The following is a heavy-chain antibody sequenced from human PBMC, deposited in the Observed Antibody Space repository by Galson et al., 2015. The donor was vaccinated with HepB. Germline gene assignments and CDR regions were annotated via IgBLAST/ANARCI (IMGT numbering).Heavy chain of an antibody. D-gene: IGHD4-17*01. J-gene: IGHJ4*02. CDR1: GFTFSSYA. V-gene: IGHV3-23*01. CDR2: ISGSGGST. CDR3: AKGSFNPGFGTVTNFDY. Sequence: SLRLSCAASGFTFSSYAMSWVRQAPGKGLEWVSAISGSGGSTYYADSVKGRFTISRDNSKNTLYLQMNSLRAEDTAVYYCAKGSFNPGFGTVTNFDYWGQGTLVTVSS.